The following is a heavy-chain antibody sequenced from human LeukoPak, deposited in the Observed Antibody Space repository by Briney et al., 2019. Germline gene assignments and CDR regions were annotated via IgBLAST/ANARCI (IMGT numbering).Heavy chain of an antibody. D-gene: IGHD3-22*01. CDR3: ARAGVWDYSDTSGYHNGAFDI. J-gene: IGHJ3*02. CDR2: INPDSGGT. Sequence: ASVKVSCKASGYTFTGHYMHWVRQAPGQGLEWMGWINPDSGGTNYAQKFQGRVTMTRDTSITAAYMELSSLRSDDTAVYYCARAGVWDYSDTSGYHNGAFDIWGQGTMVIVSS. V-gene: IGHV1-2*02. CDR1: GYTFTGHY.